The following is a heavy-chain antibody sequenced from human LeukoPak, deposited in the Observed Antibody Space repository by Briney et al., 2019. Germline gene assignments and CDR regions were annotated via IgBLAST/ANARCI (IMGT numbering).Heavy chain of an antibody. CDR3: ARVRDSDNWWGAFDI. CDR1: GYRFSSSG. J-gene: IGHJ3*02. Sequence: ASVSVSCKASGYRFSSSGITWVRQAPGQGPEWMGWISTVNGNSRYAQNFQGRVTLTTDTSTNTAHWELTSVRSDDTAIYYCARVRDSDNWWGAFDIWGQGTMVTVSS. CDR2: ISTVNGNS. D-gene: IGHD1-1*01. V-gene: IGHV1-18*01.